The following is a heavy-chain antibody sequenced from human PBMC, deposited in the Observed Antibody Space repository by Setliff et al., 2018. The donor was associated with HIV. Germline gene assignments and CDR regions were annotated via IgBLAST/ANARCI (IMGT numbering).Heavy chain of an antibody. J-gene: IGHJ4*02. CDR2: IDPSGSRI. V-gene: IGHV3-23*01. CDR3: ASARIPTGGTSTSLDF. CDR1: GLTGLTFSNYA. D-gene: IGHD1-1*01. Sequence: PGGSLRLSCAASGLTGLTFSNYAMSWVRQVPGKGLEWVSAIDPSGSRIFYSDSVKGRFTISRDDSKNTVFLQLDTLRREDTAVYYCASARIPTGGTSTSLDFWGQGALVTVSS.